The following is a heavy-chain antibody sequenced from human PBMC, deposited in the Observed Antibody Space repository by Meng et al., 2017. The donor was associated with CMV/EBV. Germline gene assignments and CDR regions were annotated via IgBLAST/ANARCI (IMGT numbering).Heavy chain of an antibody. Sequence: GGLRLSCAASGFTFDDYTMHWVRQAPGKGLEWVSLISWDGGSTYYADSVKGRFTISRDNSKNSLYLQMNSLRTEDTALYYCAKGIWFGELLSPFDYWGQGTLVTVSS. J-gene: IGHJ4*02. V-gene: IGHV3-43*01. CDR3: AKGIWFGELLSPFDY. CDR1: GFTFDDYT. D-gene: IGHD3-10*01. CDR2: ISWDGGST.